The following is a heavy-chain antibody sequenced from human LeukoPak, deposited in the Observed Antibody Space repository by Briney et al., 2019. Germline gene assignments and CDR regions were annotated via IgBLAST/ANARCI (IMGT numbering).Heavy chain of an antibody. CDR2: IYYSGST. V-gene: IGHV4-59*01. D-gene: IGHD6-19*01. CDR3: ARDGYPGSGWTL. CDR1: GGSISSYH. Sequence: SETLSLTCTVSGGSISSYHWSWIRQPPGKGLEWIGYIYYSGSTNYNPSLKSRVTISVDTSKNQFSLKLSSVTAADTAVYYCARDGYPGSGWTLWGQGTLVTVSS. J-gene: IGHJ4*02.